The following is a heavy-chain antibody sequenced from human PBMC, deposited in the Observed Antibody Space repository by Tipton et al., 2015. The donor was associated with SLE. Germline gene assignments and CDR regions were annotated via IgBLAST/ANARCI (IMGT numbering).Heavy chain of an antibody. Sequence: LRLSCTVSGGSISSGSYYWSWIRQPAGKGLEWIGRIYTSGSTNYNPSLKSRVTISIDTSRNQFSLKLSSVTAADTAVYYCARDGLGHSSGYYEYDWGQGTLVTVSS. D-gene: IGHD3-22*01. CDR3: ARDGLGHSSGYYEYD. CDR2: IYTSGST. CDR1: GGSISSGSYY. J-gene: IGHJ4*02. V-gene: IGHV4-61*02.